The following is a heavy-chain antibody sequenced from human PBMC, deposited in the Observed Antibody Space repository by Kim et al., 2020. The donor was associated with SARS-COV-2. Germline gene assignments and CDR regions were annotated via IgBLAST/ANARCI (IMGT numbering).Heavy chain of an antibody. CDR2: INPSGGST. Sequence: ASVKVSCKASGYTFTSYYMHWVRQAPGQGLEWMGIINPSGGSTSYAQKFQGIVTMTRDTSTSTVYMELSSLRSEDTAVYYCARDRRGVVTHYNWFDPWGQGTLVTVSS. CDR1: GYTFTSYY. D-gene: IGHD3-3*01. CDR3: ARDRRGVVTHYNWFDP. V-gene: IGHV1-46*01. J-gene: IGHJ5*02.